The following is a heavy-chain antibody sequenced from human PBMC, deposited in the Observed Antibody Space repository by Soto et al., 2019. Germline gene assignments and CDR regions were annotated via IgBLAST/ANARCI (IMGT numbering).Heavy chain of an antibody. J-gene: IGHJ4*02. CDR1: GGSISSSSYY. D-gene: IGHD6-19*01. V-gene: IGHV4-39*01. CDR3: ARGGRQWLDEYDY. Sequence: PSETLSLTCTVSGGSISSSSYYWGWIRQPPGKGLEWIGTMYYSGSTYYNPSLKSRVTISVDTSKNQFSLKLSSVTATDTAVYYCARGGRQWLDEYDYWGQGTLVTVSS. CDR2: MYYSGST.